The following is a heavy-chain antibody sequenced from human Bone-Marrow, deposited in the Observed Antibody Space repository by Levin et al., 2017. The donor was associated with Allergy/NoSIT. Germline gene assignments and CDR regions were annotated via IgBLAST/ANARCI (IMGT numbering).Heavy chain of an antibody. CDR1: GFTFSSYS. Sequence: TTGGSLRLSCAASGFTFSSYSMNWVRQAPGKGLEWVSSISSSSSYIYYADSVKGRFTISRDNAKNSLYLQMNSLRAEDTAVYYCARGSGSYHPYFDYWGQGTLVTVSS. V-gene: IGHV3-21*01. D-gene: IGHD1-26*01. J-gene: IGHJ4*02. CDR2: ISSSSSYI. CDR3: ARGSGSYHPYFDY.